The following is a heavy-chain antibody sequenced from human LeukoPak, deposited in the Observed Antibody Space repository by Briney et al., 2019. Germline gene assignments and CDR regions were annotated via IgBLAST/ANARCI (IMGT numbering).Heavy chain of an antibody. D-gene: IGHD5-24*01. CDR3: ARGGLRDGYNLEDAFDI. V-gene: IGHV1-18*03. Sequence: ASVKVSCKASGYTFTNYGITWVRQAPGQGLEWMGWISACNGNTKYAQKLQGRVTMTTDTSTSTAYMELRSLRSDDMAVYYCARGGLRDGYNLEDAFDIWGQGTMVTVSS. J-gene: IGHJ3*02. CDR2: ISACNGNT. CDR1: GYTFTNYG.